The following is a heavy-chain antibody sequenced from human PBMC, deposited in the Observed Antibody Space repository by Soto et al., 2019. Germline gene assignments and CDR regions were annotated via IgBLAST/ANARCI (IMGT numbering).Heavy chain of an antibody. Sequence: EVQLVESGGGLVKPGGSLRLSCAVSGITFSNAWMTWVRQAPGKGLEWVGLIKSEADGGIIDYAAPVKGRFAISRDDSKNTLYLQMNSLKTEDTAVYYCTTAFEWGQGTLVTVSS. V-gene: IGHV3-15*01. CDR1: GITFSNAW. CDR3: TTAFE. CDR2: IKSEADGGII. J-gene: IGHJ4*02.